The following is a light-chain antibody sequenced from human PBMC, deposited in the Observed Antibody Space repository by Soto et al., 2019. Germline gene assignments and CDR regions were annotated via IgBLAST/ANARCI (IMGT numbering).Light chain of an antibody. Sequence: ETVMTQSPATLSVSPGERATLSCRASQSVSTNLAWYQQKPGQAPRLLIYGASTRATGIPARFSGSGSGTEFSLTISSLQSEDFATYFCQQSSSAPYTFGQGTRLEIK. CDR1: QSVSTN. CDR2: GAS. V-gene: IGKV3-15*01. CDR3: QQSSSAPYT. J-gene: IGKJ2*01.